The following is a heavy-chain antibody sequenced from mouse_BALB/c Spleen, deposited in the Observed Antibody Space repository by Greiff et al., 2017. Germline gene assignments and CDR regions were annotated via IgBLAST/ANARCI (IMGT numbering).Heavy chain of an antibody. V-gene: IGHV2-2*02. CDR3: ARETQAYYGNRHYYAMDY. CDR2: IWSGGST. D-gene: IGHD2-10*01. CDR1: GFSLTSYG. Sequence: VKLVESGPGLVQPSQSLSITCTVSGFSLTSYGVHWVRQSPGKGLEWLGVIWSGGSTDYNAAFISRLSISKDNSKSQVFFKMNSLQANDTAIYYCARETQAYYGNRHYYAMDYWGQGTSVTVSS. J-gene: IGHJ4*01.